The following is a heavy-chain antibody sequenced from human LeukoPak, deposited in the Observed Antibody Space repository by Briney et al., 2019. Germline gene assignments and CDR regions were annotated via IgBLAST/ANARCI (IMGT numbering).Heavy chain of an antibody. CDR2: ISTSSSTI. CDR1: GFTFSSYS. CDR3: AREAAPDHP. J-gene: IGHJ5*02. D-gene: IGHD6-13*01. Sequence: GGSLRLSCAASGFTFSSYSMNWVRQAPGKGLEWVSYISTSSSTIYYADSVKGRFTISRDNAKSSLYLQMNSLRVEDTAVYYCAREAAPDHPWGQGTLVTVSS. V-gene: IGHV3-48*01.